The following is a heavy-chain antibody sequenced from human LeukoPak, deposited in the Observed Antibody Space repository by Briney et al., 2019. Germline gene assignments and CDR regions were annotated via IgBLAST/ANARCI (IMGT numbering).Heavy chain of an antibody. Sequence: QTGGSLRLSCAASGFTFSSYAMSWVRQAPGKGLEWVSAISGSGGSTYYADSVKGWFTISRDNSKNTLYLQMNSLRAEDTAVYYCAKDTAAAGLMTRWGQGTLVTVSS. CDR1: GFTFSSYA. CDR3: AKDTAAAGLMTR. V-gene: IGHV3-23*01. J-gene: IGHJ4*02. D-gene: IGHD6-13*01. CDR2: ISGSGGST.